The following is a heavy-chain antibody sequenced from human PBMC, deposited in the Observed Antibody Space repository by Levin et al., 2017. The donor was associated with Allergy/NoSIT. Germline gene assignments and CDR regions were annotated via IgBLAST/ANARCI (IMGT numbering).Heavy chain of an antibody. V-gene: IGHV4-4*02. CDR2: IYHSGST. J-gene: IGHJ4*02. D-gene: IGHD3-10*01. CDR1: GGSISSSNW. CDR3: ARQRYYYGSGSYYNSEKYYFDY. Sequence: HSQTLSLTCAVSGGSISSSNWWSWVRQPPGKGLEWIGEIYHSGSTNYNPSLKSRVTISVDKSKNQFSLKLSSVTAADTAVYYCARQRYYYGSGSYYNSEKYYFDYWGQGTLVTVSS.